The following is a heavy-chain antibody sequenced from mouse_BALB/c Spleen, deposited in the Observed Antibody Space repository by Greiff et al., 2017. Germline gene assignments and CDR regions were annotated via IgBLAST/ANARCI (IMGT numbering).Heavy chain of an antibody. J-gene: IGHJ4*01. CDR2: INPSNGRT. CDR3: ARYPGSTLYYYAMDY. Sequence: VQLQQPGAELVKPGASVKLSCKASGYTFTSYWMHWVKQRPGQGLEWIGEINPSNGRTNYNEKFKSKATLTVDKSSSTAYMQLSSLTSEDSAVYYCARYPGSTLYYYAMDYWGQGTSVTVSS. CDR1: GYTFTSYW. V-gene: IGHV1S81*02. D-gene: IGHD1-1*01.